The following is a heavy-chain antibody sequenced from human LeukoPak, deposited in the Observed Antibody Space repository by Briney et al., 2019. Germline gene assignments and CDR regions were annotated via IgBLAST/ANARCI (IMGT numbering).Heavy chain of an antibody. CDR2: INPSGGST. J-gene: IGHJ4*02. Sequence: ASVKVSCKASGYTFTSYYMHWVRQAPGQGLEWMGIINPSGGSTSYAQKFQGRVTMTRDTSTSTVYMELSSLRSEDTAVYYCARGRYYYDSSGYDYFDYWGQGTLVTVSS. V-gene: IGHV1-46*01. D-gene: IGHD3-22*01. CDR3: ARGRYYYDSSGYDYFDY. CDR1: GYTFTSYY.